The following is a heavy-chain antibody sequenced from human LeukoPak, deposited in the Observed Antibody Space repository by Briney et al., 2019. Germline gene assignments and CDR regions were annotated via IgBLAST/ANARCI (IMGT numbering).Heavy chain of an antibody. J-gene: IGHJ5*02. CDR2: IHPGDSDT. CDR3: ARRSGDGFNWFDP. Sequence: GESLKISCKGSGYRFTSNWIGWVRQMPGKGLELMGIIHPGDSDTTYSPSFQGQVTISVDKSISTAYLQWSSLKASDTAIYYCARRSGDGFNWFDPWGQGTLVTVSA. D-gene: IGHD4-17*01. V-gene: IGHV5-51*01. CDR1: GYRFTSNW.